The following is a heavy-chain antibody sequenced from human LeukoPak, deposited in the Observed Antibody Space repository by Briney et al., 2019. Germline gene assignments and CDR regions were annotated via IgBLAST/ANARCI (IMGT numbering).Heavy chain of an antibody. V-gene: IGHV3-43*02. CDR1: GFTFGDYA. D-gene: IGHD6-19*01. Sequence: GGSLRLSCAASGFTFGDYAMHWVRQTPGKGLEWVSLIRGDGRTTSYAGSVKGRFTISRDNSKNSLYLQMSSLRGEDTAMYYCAKDAVAGTWLHYWGQGTLVTVSS. J-gene: IGHJ4*02. CDR2: IRGDGRTT. CDR3: AKDAVAGTWLHY.